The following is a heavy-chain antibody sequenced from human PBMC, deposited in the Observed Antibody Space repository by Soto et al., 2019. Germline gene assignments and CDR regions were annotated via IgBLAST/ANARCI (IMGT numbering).Heavy chain of an antibody. Sequence: EVQLVESGGGLIQPGGSLRLSCAASGFTVSSNYMSWVRQAPGKGLEWVSVIYSGDTTHYADSVKGRFTISRDHSKNTLYLQMNSLRAEDTAVYYCARDLRTLYGMDVWGQGTTVTVSS. V-gene: IGHV3-53*01. CDR1: GFTVSSNY. CDR3: ARDLRTLYGMDV. J-gene: IGHJ6*02. CDR2: IYSGDTT.